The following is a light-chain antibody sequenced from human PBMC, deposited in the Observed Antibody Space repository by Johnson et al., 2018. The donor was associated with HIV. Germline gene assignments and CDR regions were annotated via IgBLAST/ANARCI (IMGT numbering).Light chain of an antibody. Sequence: QSVLTHPPSVSAAPGQKVTISCSGASSNIDNDYVSWYQQLPGTAPKLLIYENNKRPSGIPDRFSGSKSGTSATLGITGLQTGDEADYYCGTWDSSLSAYVFGTGTKVTVL. CDR2: ENN. CDR3: GTWDSSLSAYV. CDR1: SSNIDNDY. V-gene: IGLV1-51*02. J-gene: IGLJ1*01.